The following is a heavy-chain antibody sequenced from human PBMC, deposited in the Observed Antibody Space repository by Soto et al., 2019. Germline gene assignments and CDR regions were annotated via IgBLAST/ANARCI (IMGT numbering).Heavy chain of an antibody. CDR1: GGSISSYY. V-gene: IGHV4-59*01. CDR3: ARETGAVTTHPGYFDY. D-gene: IGHD4-17*01. CDR2: IYYSGST. Sequence: SETLSLACTVSGGSISSYYWSWIRQPPGKGLEWIGYIYYSGSTNYNPSLKSRVTISVDTSKNQFSLKLSSVTAADTAVYYCARETGAVTTHPGYFDYWGQGTLVTVSS. J-gene: IGHJ4*02.